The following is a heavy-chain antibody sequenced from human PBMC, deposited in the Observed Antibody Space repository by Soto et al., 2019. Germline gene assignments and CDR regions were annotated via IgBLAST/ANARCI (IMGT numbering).Heavy chain of an antibody. J-gene: IGHJ6*02. V-gene: IGHV3-48*02. CDR2: ISSSSSTI. CDR1: GFTFSSYS. CDR3: ARVYCSSTSCYPYYYGMDV. D-gene: IGHD2-2*01. Sequence: GGSLRLSCAASGFTFSSYSMNWVRQAPGKGLEWVSYISSSSSTIYYADSVKGRFTISRDNAKNSLYLQMNSLRDEDTAVYYCARVYCSSTSCYPYYYGMDVWGQGTTVTVSS.